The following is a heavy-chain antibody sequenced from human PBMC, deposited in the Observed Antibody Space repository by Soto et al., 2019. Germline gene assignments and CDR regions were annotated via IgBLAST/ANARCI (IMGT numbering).Heavy chain of an antibody. J-gene: IGHJ4*02. CDR3: ARGDIAVAVASDY. CDR2: SNGDGDDT. CDR1: GFNFEEYG. D-gene: IGHD6-19*01. Sequence: EVHLVESGGRMVRPGESLRLSCAASGFNFEEYGMTWVRQAPGKGLEWVAGSNGDGDDTGYADSVQGRFTISRDNAKKFLYLQMNSLRFEDTALYYCARGDIAVAVASDYWGQGTLVTVSS. V-gene: IGHV3-20*04.